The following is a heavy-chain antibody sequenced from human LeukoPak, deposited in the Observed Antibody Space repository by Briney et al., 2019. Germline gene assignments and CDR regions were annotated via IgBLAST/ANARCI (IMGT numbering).Heavy chain of an antibody. V-gene: IGHV4-39*07. CDR1: GGSISSSTYY. CDR2: IYYSGST. J-gene: IGHJ3*02. D-gene: IGHD2-15*01. CDR3: ARVCSGGPCFLSAFDI. Sequence: SETLSLTCTVSGGSISSSTYYWGWIRQSPGEGLEWIGSIYYSGSTYYNPSLKSRVTISLDKSKNQFSLKLKSVTAADTAVYYCARVCSGGPCFLSAFDIWGQGTLVTVSS.